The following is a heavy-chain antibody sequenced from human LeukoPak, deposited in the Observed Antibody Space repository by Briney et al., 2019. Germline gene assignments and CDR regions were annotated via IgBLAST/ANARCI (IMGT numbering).Heavy chain of an antibody. CDR3: ARRDTTYFDY. J-gene: IGHJ4*02. CDR1: AYKFSNYC. CDR2: IYPDDSDT. D-gene: IGHD1-1*01. V-gene: IGHV5-51*01. Sequence: GESLKISCKGAAYKFSNYCIAWVRQRPGEDLEWMGIIYPDDSDTRYSPSFQGQVTISADKSISTAYLQWTSLKASDTAIYYCARRDTTYFDYWGQGSLVTVSS.